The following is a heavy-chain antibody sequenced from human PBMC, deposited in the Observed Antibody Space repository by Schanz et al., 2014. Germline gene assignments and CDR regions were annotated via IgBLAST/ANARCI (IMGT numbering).Heavy chain of an antibody. D-gene: IGHD3-16*01. CDR3: AKGLYYDNTGGGFDY. V-gene: IGHV3-23*04. Sequence: EVQLVESGGGLVQPGRSLRLSCTASGFTFSTYAMSWVRQAPGKGLEWVSAISGSGGSTYYADSVKGRFTISRDNSKTTLSLQMNSLRAEDTAVYYCAKGLYYDNTGGGFDYWGQGTLVTVSS. CDR2: ISGSGGST. J-gene: IGHJ4*02. CDR1: GFTFSTYA.